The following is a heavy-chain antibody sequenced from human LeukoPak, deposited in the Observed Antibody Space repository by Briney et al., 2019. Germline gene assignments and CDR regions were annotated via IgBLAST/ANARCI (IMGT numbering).Heavy chain of an antibody. CDR3: ARYSLVTTIFGVIYYGMDV. Sequence: SETLSLTCAVYGGSLSGYRWSWIRQPPGKGLEWIGETNYSGSTTNYNPSLESRVTISVDTSKSQLSLKLSSVTDADTAVYYCARYSLVTTIFGVIYYGMDVWGQGTTVTVSS. V-gene: IGHV4-34*01. CDR2: TNYSGSTT. CDR1: GGSLSGYR. D-gene: IGHD3-3*01. J-gene: IGHJ6*02.